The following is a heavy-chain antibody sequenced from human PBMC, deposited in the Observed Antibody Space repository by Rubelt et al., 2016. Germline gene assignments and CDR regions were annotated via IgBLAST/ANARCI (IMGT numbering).Heavy chain of an antibody. CDR3: ATVDWLPTH. Sequence: YAMSWVRQAPGKGLECVSGISGGGGTTYYADSVKGRFTISRDNAKDSLYLQMNSLRAEDTAVYYCATVDWLPTHWGQGSLVTVSS. CDR2: ISGGGGTT. CDR1: YA. D-gene: IGHD6-19*01. V-gene: IGHV3-23*01. J-gene: IGHJ4*02.